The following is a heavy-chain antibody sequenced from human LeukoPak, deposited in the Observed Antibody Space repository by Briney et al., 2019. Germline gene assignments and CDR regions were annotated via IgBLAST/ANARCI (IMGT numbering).Heavy chain of an antibody. CDR3: ARDRGAVAGTENWFDP. J-gene: IGHJ5*02. CDR2: ISAYNGNT. CDR1: GYAFTTYG. D-gene: IGHD6-19*01. V-gene: IGHV1-18*04. Sequence: ASVKVSCKASGYAFTTYGISWVRQAPGQGLEWMGWISAYNGNTKYAQKLQGRVTMTTDTPTSTAYMELRSLRSDDTAAYCCARDRGAVAGTENWFDPWGQGTLVTVSS.